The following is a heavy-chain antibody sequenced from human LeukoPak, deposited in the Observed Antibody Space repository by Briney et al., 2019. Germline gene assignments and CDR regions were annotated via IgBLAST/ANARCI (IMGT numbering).Heavy chain of an antibody. CDR2: ISYDGSNK. Sequence: PGGSLRLSCAASGFTFSSYAMHWVRQAPGKGLEWVAVISYDGSNKYYADSVKGRFTISRDNSKNTLYLQMNSLRAEDTAVYYCARGTRYYYDSSGYYPYYWGQGTLVTVSS. CDR3: ARGTRYYYDSSGYYPYY. CDR1: GFTFSSYA. D-gene: IGHD3-22*01. V-gene: IGHV3-30-3*01. J-gene: IGHJ4*02.